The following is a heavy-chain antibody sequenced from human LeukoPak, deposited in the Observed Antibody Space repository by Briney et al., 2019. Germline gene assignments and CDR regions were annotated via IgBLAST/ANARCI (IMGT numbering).Heavy chain of an antibody. Sequence: ASETLSLTCAVYGGSFSGYYWSWIRQPPGKGLEWIGEINHSGSTNYNPSLKSRVTISVDTSKNQFSLKLSSVTAADTAVYYCARALFDSSGYYSITTVDFDYWGQGTLVTVSS. D-gene: IGHD3-22*01. CDR3: ARALFDSSGYYSITTVDFDY. CDR2: INHSGST. V-gene: IGHV4-34*01. CDR1: GGSFSGYY. J-gene: IGHJ4*02.